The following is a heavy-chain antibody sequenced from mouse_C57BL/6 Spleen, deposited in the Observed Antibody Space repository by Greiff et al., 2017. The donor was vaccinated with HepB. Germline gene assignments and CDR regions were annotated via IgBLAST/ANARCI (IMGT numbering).Heavy chain of an antibody. CDR2: ISGGGGNT. V-gene: IGHV5-9*01. CDR3: ARHGGYYGSRYFEV. J-gene: IGHJ1*03. D-gene: IGHD1-1*01. CDR1: GFTFSSYT. Sequence: EVKLVESGGGLVKPGGSLKLSCAASGFTFSSYTMSWVRQTPEKRLEWVATISGGGGNTYYPDSVKGRFTISRDNAKNTLYLQMSSLRSEDTALYYCARHGGYYGSRYFEVWGTGTTVTVAS.